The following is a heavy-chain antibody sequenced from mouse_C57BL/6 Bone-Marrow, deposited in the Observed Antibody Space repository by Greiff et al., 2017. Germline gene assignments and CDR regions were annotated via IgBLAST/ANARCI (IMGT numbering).Heavy chain of an antibody. V-gene: IGHV6-6*01. Sequence: EVKVEESGGGLVQPGGSMKLSCAASGFTFSDAWMDWVRQSPEKGLEWVAEISNKANNHATYYAESVKGRFTISRDDYKSSVYLQMNSLRAEDTVIYYCTKAITTVVAYYFDYWGQGTTLTVSS. CDR3: TKAITTVVAYYFDY. D-gene: IGHD1-1*01. CDR2: ISNKANNHAT. CDR1: GFTFSDAW. J-gene: IGHJ2*01.